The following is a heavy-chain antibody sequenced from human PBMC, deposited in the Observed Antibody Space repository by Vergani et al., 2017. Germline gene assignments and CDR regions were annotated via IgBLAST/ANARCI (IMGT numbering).Heavy chain of an antibody. CDR2: IIPIFGTA. V-gene: IGHV1-69*13. J-gene: IGHJ6*02. CDR3: GREESVVRRVVIGSNGMDG. Sequence: QVQLVQSGAEVKKPGSSVKVSCKASGGTFSSYAISWVRQAPGQGLEWMGRIIPIFGTANYAQKFQGRATITADESTSPAYMELSSLRSEDTAVYYCGREESVVRRVVIGSNGMDGWGQGTTVTVSS. CDR1: GGTFSSYA. D-gene: IGHD3-10*01.